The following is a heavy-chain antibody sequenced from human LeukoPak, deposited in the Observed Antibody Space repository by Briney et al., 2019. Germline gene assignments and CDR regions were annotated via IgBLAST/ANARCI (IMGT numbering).Heavy chain of an antibody. J-gene: IGHJ4*02. CDR1: SGSLGGYY. CDR2: INHSGAT. CDR3: ARGIYGVYYFDY. V-gene: IGHV4-34*01. Sequence: SETLSLTCALYSGSLGGYYWSWIRQPPGKGLEWIGEINHSGATNYNPSLKSRVTIAVDTSKNQFSLRLSSVSAADTAMYYCARGIYGVYYFDYWGQGALVTVSS. D-gene: IGHD4-17*01.